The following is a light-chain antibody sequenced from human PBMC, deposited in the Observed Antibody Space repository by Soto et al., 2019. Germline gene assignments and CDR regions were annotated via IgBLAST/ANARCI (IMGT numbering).Light chain of an antibody. Sequence: DIQLTRSPSFLSASVGDRVTITCRASRGISSSLAWYQQKPGKAPKLLIYAASTLQSGVPPRFSGSGSETEFTLTISSLQPEDFATYYCQQLNSYPLFGPGTKVDIK. CDR3: QQLNSYPL. J-gene: IGKJ3*01. CDR2: AAS. V-gene: IGKV1-9*01. CDR1: RGISSS.